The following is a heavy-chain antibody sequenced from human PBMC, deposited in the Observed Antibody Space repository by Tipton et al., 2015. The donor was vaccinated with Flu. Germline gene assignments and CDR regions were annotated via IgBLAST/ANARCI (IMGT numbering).Heavy chain of an antibody. J-gene: IGHJ5*01. D-gene: IGHD4-11*01. CDR1: GGSFSGYY. CDR2: INHSGST. Sequence: LRLSCAVYGGSFSGYYWSWIRQPPGKGLEWIGEINHSGSTNYNPSLKSRVTISVGTSKNQFSLKLSSVTAADTAVYYCARRDYSNYVSDPKNWFDSWGQGTLVTVSS. CDR3: ARRDYSNYVSDPKNWFDS. V-gene: IGHV4-34*01.